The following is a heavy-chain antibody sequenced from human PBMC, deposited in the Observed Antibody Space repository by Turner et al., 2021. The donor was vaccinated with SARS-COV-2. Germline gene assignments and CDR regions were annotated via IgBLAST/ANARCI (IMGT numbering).Heavy chain of an antibody. CDR1: GFTFSSYG. V-gene: IGHV3-30*18. J-gene: IGHJ4*02. D-gene: IGHD3-22*01. CDR2: ISYDGSNK. CDR3: AKIVGVLDY. Sequence: QVQLMESGGGVVQPGRSLSLSCAASGFTFSSYGMHWVRQAPGKGLEWVAIISYDGSNKYYADSVKGRFTISRDNSKNTLYLQMNSLRAEDTAVYYCAKIVGVLDYWGQGTLVTVSS.